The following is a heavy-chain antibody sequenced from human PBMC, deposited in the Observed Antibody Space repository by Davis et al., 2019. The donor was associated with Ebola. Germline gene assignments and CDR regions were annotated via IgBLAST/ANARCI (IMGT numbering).Heavy chain of an antibody. CDR2: MYSGGRT. J-gene: IGHJ6*04. V-gene: IGHV3-53*01. CDR3: ARRLYCSSTSCYVAHYYYGMDV. D-gene: IGHD2-2*01. CDR1: GFTVTSNY. Sequence: GGSLRLSCAASGFTVTSNYMNWVRQAPGKGLEWVSVMYSGGRTYYADSVKGRFTISRDNTKNTLFLQMKSLRTDDTAVYYCARRLYCSSTSCYVAHYYYGMDVWGKGTTVTVSS.